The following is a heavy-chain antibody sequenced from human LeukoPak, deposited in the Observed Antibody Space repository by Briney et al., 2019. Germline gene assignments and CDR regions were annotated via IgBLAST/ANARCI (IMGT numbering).Heavy chain of an antibody. V-gene: IGHV3-20*04. Sequence: PGGSLRLSCAASGFTFDDYGMSWVRQAPGKGLEWVSGINWNGGSTGYADSVKGRFTISRDNAKNSLYLQMNSLRAEDTAVYYCAKEFIPESSGFDAFDVWGQGTMVTVSS. CDR3: AKEFIPESSGFDAFDV. J-gene: IGHJ3*01. CDR1: GFTFDDYG. CDR2: INWNGGST. D-gene: IGHD3-22*01.